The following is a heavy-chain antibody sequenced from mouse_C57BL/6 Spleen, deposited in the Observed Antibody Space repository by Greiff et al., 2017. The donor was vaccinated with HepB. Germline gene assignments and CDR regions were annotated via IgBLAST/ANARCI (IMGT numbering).Heavy chain of an antibody. CDR3: ARQGDYSNFFWYFDV. Sequence: VQLQQPGAELVKPGASVKLSCKASGYTFTSYWMHWVKQRPGQGLEWIGMIHPNSGSTNYNEKFKSKATLTVDKSSSTAYMQLSSLTSEDSAVYYCARQGDYSNFFWYFDVWGTGTTVTVSS. CDR2: IHPNSGST. V-gene: IGHV1-64*01. CDR1: GYTFTSYW. J-gene: IGHJ1*03. D-gene: IGHD2-5*01.